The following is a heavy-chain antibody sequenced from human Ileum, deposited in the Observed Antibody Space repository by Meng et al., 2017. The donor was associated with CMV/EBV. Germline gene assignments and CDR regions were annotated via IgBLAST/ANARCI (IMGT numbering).Heavy chain of an antibody. J-gene: IGHJ5*02. V-gene: IGHV4-30-4*08. CDR2: IFFSGNT. CDR3: ARFRIAALGNLFDP. Sequence: GSGPVSVKPSRPRSVSCLVSGASISRGDYYWIWIRQPPGKGLEGIGYIFFSGNTYYNPSLNNRVIISIDTPRNQFSLKVDSVTAADTAVYYCARFRIAALGNLFDPWGHGTLVTVSS. CDR1: GASISRGDYY. D-gene: IGHD6-13*01.